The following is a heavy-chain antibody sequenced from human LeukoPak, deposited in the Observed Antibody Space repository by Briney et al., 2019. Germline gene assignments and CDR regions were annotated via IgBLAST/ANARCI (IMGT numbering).Heavy chain of an antibody. CDR2: VYHDGSA. CDR1: GASIESHSW. CDR3: ARAGLSATDIDY. D-gene: IGHD4-17*01. J-gene: IGHJ4*02. V-gene: IGHV4/OR15-8*01. Sequence: SETLSLTCAVSGASIESHSWWSWVRQPPGKGLEWIGEVYHDGSANYEPSLKSRVTISADTSRNYFSLKLTSVTAADTAVYYCARAGLSATDIDYWGQGTLVTVSS.